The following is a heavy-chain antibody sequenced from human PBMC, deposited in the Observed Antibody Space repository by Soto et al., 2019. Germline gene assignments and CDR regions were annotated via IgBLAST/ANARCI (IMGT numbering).Heavy chain of an antibody. CDR3: ARGGDLGYSRDAFDI. CDR1: GGSISSSSYY. D-gene: IGHD6-13*01. CDR2: IYYSGST. J-gene: IGHJ3*02. V-gene: IGHV4-39*07. Sequence: SETLSLTCTVSGGSISSSSYYWGWIRKPPGKGLEWIGSIYYSGSTYYNPSLKSRVTISVDTSKNQFSLKLSSATAADTAVYYCARGGDLGYSRDAFDIWGQGTMVTVSS.